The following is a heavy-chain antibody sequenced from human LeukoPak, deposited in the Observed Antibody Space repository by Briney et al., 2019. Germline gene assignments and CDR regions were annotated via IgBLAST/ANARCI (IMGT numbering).Heavy chain of an antibody. CDR2: MSSNTGNT. CDR3: ARGRRGSSGPWSWYLDL. V-gene: IGHV1-8*01. CDR1: GYSFTSYD. D-gene: IGHD3-22*01. Sequence: ASVKVSCKASGYSFTSYDINWVRQATGQGLGWMGWMSSNTGNTGYAQEFQGRVTMTRDTSIGTAYMELTNLRSEDTAVYYCARGRRGSSGPWSWYLDLWGRGTLVTASS. J-gene: IGHJ2*01.